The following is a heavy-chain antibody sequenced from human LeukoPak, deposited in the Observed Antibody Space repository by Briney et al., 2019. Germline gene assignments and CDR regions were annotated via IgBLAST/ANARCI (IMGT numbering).Heavy chain of an antibody. Sequence: PSETLSLTCTVSGGSISSYYWSWIRQPPGKGLEWIGYIYYSGSTNYNPSLKSRVTISVDTSKNQFSLKLSSVIAADTAVYYCARTTEGYCSSASCFGFSYSYYMDVWGKGTTVTVSS. CDR1: GGSISSYY. J-gene: IGHJ6*03. V-gene: IGHV4-59*01. CDR3: ARTTEGYCSSASCFGFSYSYYMDV. D-gene: IGHD2-2*01. CDR2: IYYSGST.